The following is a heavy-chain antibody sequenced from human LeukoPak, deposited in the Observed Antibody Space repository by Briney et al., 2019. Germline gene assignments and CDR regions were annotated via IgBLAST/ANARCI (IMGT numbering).Heavy chain of an antibody. CDR2: IGTAGDT. CDR1: GFTFSSYD. J-gene: IGHJ3*02. D-gene: IGHD6-13*01. CDR3: ARGVGYSSSWYSMSHGAFDI. Sequence: PGGSLRLSCAASGFTFSSYDMYWVRQATGKGLEWVSAIGTAGDTYYPGSVKGRFTISRENAKNSLYLQMNSLRAGDTAVYYCARGVGYSSSWYSMSHGAFDIWGQGTMVTVSS. V-gene: IGHV3-13*04.